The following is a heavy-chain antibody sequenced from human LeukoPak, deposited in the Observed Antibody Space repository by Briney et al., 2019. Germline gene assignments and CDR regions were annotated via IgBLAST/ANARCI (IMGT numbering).Heavy chain of an antibody. V-gene: IGHV4-59*01. J-gene: IGHJ3*02. Sequence: PSETLSLTCTVSGGSISSYYWSWIRQPPGKGLEWIGYIYYSGSTNYNPSLKSRVTISVDTSKNQFSLKLSSVTAADTAVYYCAREGRVGAFDIWGQGTMVTVSS. CDR2: IYYSGST. D-gene: IGHD3-10*01. CDR1: GGSISSYY. CDR3: AREGRVGAFDI.